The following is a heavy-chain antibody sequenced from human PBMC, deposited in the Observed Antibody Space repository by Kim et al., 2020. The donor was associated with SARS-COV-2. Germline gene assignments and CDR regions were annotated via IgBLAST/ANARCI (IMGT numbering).Heavy chain of an antibody. CDR2: IKSKTDGGTT. CDR3: TTWNYDYVWGSYRVY. D-gene: IGHD3-16*02. J-gene: IGHJ4*02. V-gene: IGHV3-15*01. CDR1: GFTFSNAW. Sequence: GGSLRLSCAASGFTFSNAWMSWVRQAPGKGLEWVGRIKSKTDGGTTDYAAPVKGRFTISRDDSKNTLYLQMNILKTEDTAVYYCTTWNYDYVWGSYRVYWRQGTLVTVSS.